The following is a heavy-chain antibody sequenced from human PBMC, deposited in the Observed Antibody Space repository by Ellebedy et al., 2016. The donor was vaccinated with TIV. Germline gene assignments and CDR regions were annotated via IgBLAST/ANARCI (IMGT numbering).Heavy chain of an antibody. CDR3: ASRTGKFDY. D-gene: IGHD1-1*01. Sequence: AASVKVSCKASGYTFTSYGISWVRQAPGQGLEWMGGIIPIFGTANYAQKFQGRVTITADGSTSTAYMELSSLRSEDTAVYYCASRTGKFDYWGQGTLVTVSS. V-gene: IGHV1-69*13. J-gene: IGHJ4*02. CDR2: IIPIFGTA. CDR1: GYTFTSYG.